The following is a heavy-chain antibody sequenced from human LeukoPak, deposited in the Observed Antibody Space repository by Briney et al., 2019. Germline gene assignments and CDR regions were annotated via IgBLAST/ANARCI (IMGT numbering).Heavy chain of an antibody. Sequence: LETLSLTCTVSGGSISSYYWSWIRQPAGKGLEWIGRIYTSGSTNYNPSLKSRVTMSVDTSKNQFSLKLSSVTAADTAVYYCARGGGRSSSWFDAFDIWGQGTMVTVSS. CDR2: IYTSGST. D-gene: IGHD6-13*01. V-gene: IGHV4-4*07. J-gene: IGHJ3*02. CDR1: GGSISSYY. CDR3: ARGGGRSSSWFDAFDI.